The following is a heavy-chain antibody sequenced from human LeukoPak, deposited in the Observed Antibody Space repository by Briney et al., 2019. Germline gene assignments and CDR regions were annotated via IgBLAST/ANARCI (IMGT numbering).Heavy chain of an antibody. CDR3: ARDYSGEWEQLTGWWFDP. CDR2: INPTGGST. CDR1: GYTFTSYY. D-gene: IGHD1-26*01. Sequence: ASVKVSCKASGYTFTSYYMHWVRRAPGQGLEWMGLINPTGGSTGYAQKFQGRVTVTRDMSTRTVYMELSDLRPEDTAVYYCARDYSGEWEQLTGWWFDPWGQGTLVIVSS. J-gene: IGHJ5*02. V-gene: IGHV1-46*01.